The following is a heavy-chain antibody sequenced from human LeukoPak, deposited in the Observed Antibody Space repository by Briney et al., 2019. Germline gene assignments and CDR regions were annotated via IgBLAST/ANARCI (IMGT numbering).Heavy chain of an antibody. CDR1: GFTFSEYY. CDR3: ARFGVKYYDYVWGSYGY. Sequence: PGGSLRLSCAASGFTFSEYYMSWIRQAPGKGLEWVSYISSSGSTIYYADSVKGRFTISRDNAKNSLYLQMNSLRAEDTAVYYCARFGVKYYDYVWGSYGYWGQGTLVTVSS. D-gene: IGHD3-16*01. V-gene: IGHV3-11*04. CDR2: ISSSGSTI. J-gene: IGHJ4*02.